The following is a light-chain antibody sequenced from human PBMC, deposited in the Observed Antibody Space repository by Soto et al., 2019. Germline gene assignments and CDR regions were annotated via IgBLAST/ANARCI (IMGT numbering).Light chain of an antibody. J-gene: IGKJ1*01. V-gene: IGKV3-20*01. CDR1: QSLSNNY. CDR3: QQYGSSGT. CDR2: GAS. Sequence: EIVLTESPGTLSLSPGERATLSCRASQSLSNNYLAWYQQKPGQAARLLIYGASNRATGIPDRFSGSGSGTDFTLTISRLEPEDFAVYYCQQYGSSGTFGQGTKVDIK.